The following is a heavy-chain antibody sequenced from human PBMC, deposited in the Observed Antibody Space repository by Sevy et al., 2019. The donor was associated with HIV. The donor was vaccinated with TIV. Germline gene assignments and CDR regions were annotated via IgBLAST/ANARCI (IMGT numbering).Heavy chain of an antibody. Sequence: GGSLRLSCAASGFNTIHYAMHWVRQAPGKGLQWVTFIRYDGHARYYADFVRGRFTISRDTSKNTLYLQMNSLSTEDTAIYYCAKDQCSRASCSGYVFENWGQGTLVTVSS. CDR3: AKDQCSRASCSGYVFEN. CDR2: IRYDGHAR. V-gene: IGHV3-30*02. J-gene: IGHJ4*03. D-gene: IGHD2-2*01. CDR1: GFNTIHYA.